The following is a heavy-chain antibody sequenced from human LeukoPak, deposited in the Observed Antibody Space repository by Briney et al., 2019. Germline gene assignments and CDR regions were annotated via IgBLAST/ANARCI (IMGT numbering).Heavy chain of an antibody. CDR1: GYSISSGYY. V-gene: IGHV4-38-2*02. CDR2: IYHSGST. J-gene: IGHJ6*02. D-gene: IGHD3-22*01. Sequence: SETLSLTCTVSGYSISSGYYWGWIRRPPGKGLEWIGSIYHSGSTYYNPSLKSRVTTSVDTSKNQFSLKLSSVTAADTAVYYCARDGLRSGYYDSSYYGMDVWGQGTTVTVSS. CDR3: ARDGLRSGYYDSSYYGMDV.